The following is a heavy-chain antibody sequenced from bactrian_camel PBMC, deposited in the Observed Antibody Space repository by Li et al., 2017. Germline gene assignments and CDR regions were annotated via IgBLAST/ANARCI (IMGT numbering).Heavy chain of an antibody. V-gene: IGHV3S28*01. Sequence: VQPGGSLRLSCAASGFIFRDHYMNWVRQAPGKGLEWVAVISASATQTYYMESVKGRFTISRDNAKNTLYLQMNGLKSEDTAVYYCAPEGPLSDGTWSSAFNNWGQETQVTVS. CDR3: APEGPLSDGTWSSAFNN. J-gene: IGHJ4*01. CDR2: ISASATQT. CDR1: GFIFRDHY. D-gene: IGHD7*01.